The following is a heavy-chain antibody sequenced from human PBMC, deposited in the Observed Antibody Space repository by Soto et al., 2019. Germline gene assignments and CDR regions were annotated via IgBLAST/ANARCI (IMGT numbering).Heavy chain of an antibody. D-gene: IGHD6-19*01. Sequence: TSETLSLTCTVSGGSISSSSYYWGWIRQPPGKGLEWIGYMYYTGNTYYNPSLKSRVTISVDTSKNQFSLKLRSVTAADTAMFYCAGTRLGIAVAGLPPVFDIWAKGTMVPVSS. CDR2: MYYTGNT. V-gene: IGHV4-39*07. CDR3: AGTRLGIAVAGLPPVFDI. J-gene: IGHJ3*02. CDR1: GGSISSSSYY.